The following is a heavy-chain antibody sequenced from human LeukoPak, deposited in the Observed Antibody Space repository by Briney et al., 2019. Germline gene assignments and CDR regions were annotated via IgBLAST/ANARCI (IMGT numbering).Heavy chain of an antibody. Sequence: PSETLSLTCTVSGGSISSYYWSWIRQPPGKGLEWIGYVYYSGSTNYNPSLKSRVSISVDTSKNQFSLKLSSVTAADTAVYYCATSQRRELLCDFGGRGTLVSVSS. CDR1: GGSISSYY. D-gene: IGHD1-26*01. CDR3: ATSQRRELLCDF. V-gene: IGHV4-59*08. J-gene: IGHJ4*02. CDR2: VYYSGST.